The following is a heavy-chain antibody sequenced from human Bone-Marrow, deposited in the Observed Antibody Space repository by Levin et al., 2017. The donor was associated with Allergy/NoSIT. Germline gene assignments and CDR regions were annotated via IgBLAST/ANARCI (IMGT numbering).Heavy chain of an antibody. CDR3: AKGFASNWGPFDF. D-gene: IGHD7-27*01. Sequence: GASVKVSCKASGYTFTDYYIHWLRQAPGHGPEWLGWINPDIGDTDSPRKFEDRVIMTRDTSISTAYMELTGLTAGDTAVYYCAKGFASNWGPFDFWGQGTLVSVS. CDR2: INPDIGDT. CDR1: GYTFTDYY. J-gene: IGHJ4*02. V-gene: IGHV1-2*02.